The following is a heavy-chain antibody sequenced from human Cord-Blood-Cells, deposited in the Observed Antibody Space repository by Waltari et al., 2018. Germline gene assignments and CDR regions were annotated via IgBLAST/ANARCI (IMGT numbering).Heavy chain of an antibody. CDR2: IIPILGIA. V-gene: IGHV1-69*09. Sequence: QVQLVQSGAEVKKPGSSVKVSCKASGGTFSSYAISWVRQAPGQGLEWMGRIIPILGIANYAQKFQGRVTITADKSTSTAYMELSSLRSEDTAVYYCARDRALDCSSTSCHYYYYMDVWGKGTTVTVSS. J-gene: IGHJ6*03. CDR1: GGTFSSYA. D-gene: IGHD2-2*01. CDR3: ARDRALDCSSTSCHYYYYMDV.